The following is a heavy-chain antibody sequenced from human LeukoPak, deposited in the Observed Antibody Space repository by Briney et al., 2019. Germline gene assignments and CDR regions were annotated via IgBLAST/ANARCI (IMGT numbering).Heavy chain of an antibody. CDR3: ARDRPLLLWFGESDIMDV. D-gene: IGHD3-10*01. V-gene: IGHV3-48*04. Sequence: GGSLRLSCAASGFTFSSYGMSWVRQAPGKGLEWVSYISSSGSTIYYADSVKGRFTISRDNAKNSLYLQMNSLRAEDTAVYYCARDRPLLLWFGESDIMDVWGKGTTVTISS. J-gene: IGHJ6*03. CDR1: GFTFSSYG. CDR2: ISSSGSTI.